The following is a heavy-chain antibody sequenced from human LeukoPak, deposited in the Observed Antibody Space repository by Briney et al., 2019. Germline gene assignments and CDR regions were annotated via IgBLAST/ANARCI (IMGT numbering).Heavy chain of an antibody. V-gene: IGHV1-18*04. J-gene: IGHJ3*02. Sequence: GSVKASCKASGYTFTSYGMSWVRQAPGQGLEWMGWISAYNGNTNYAQKLQGRVTMTTDTSTSTDYMELRSLRSDDTAVYYCARVRFDCSGGSCYPVAFDIWGQGTMVTVSS. CDR2: ISAYNGNT. D-gene: IGHD2-15*01. CDR1: GYTFTSYG. CDR3: ARVRFDCSGGSCYPVAFDI.